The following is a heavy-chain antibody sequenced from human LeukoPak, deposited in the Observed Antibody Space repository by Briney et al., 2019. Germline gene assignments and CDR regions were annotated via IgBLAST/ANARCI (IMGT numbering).Heavy chain of an antibody. CDR1: GFTVSSTY. Sequence: GGSLRLSCAASGFTVSSTYMSWVRQAPGKGLDWVSIIYTGGTPFYADSVKGRFTISRDNSKNTLYLQMNSLRAEDTAVYYCAGSVASILNYYYYMDVWGKGTTVTVSS. V-gene: IGHV3-53*01. J-gene: IGHJ6*03. D-gene: IGHD5-12*01. CDR2: IYTGGTP. CDR3: AGSVASILNYYYYMDV.